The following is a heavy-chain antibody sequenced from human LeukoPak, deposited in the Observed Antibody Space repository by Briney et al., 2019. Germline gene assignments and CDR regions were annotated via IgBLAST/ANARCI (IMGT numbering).Heavy chain of an antibody. V-gene: IGHV3-48*03. CDR1: GFTFSSYE. D-gene: IGHD3-22*01. CDR2: ISSSGSTI. Sequence: GGSLRLSCAASGFTFSSYEMNWVRQAPGKGLEWLSYISSSGSTIYYADSVKGRFTISRDNARNSLYLQMRSLRAEDTAAYYCATSGYYFEYWGQGTLVTVSS. CDR3: ATSGYYFEY. J-gene: IGHJ4*02.